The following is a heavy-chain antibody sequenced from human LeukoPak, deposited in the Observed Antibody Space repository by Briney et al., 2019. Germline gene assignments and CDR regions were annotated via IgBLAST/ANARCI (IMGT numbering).Heavy chain of an antibody. V-gene: IGHV4-39*07. CDR3: ARDNFGSDFDY. CDR1: GGPISSSSYY. D-gene: IGHD6-25*01. J-gene: IGHJ4*02. CDR2: IYYSGST. Sequence: SETLSLTCTVSGGPISSSSYYWGWIRQPPGKGLEWIGSIYYSGSTYYNPSLKSRVTISVDTSKNQFSLKLSSVTAADTAVYYCARDNFGSDFDYWGQGTLVTVSS.